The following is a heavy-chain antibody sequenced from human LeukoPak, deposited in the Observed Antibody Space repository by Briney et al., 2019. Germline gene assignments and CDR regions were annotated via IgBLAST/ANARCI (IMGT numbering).Heavy chain of an antibody. CDR3: ARASMVMSDY. V-gene: IGHV3-48*02. Sequence: PGGSLRLSCAASGFTFSSYSMNWVRQAPGKGLEWVSYISSRSRTIYYADSVKGRFTISRDDAKNSLYLQMNSLRDEDTAVYYCARASMVMSDYWGQGTLVTVSS. CDR1: GFTFSSYS. J-gene: IGHJ4*02. D-gene: IGHD5-18*01. CDR2: ISSRSRTI.